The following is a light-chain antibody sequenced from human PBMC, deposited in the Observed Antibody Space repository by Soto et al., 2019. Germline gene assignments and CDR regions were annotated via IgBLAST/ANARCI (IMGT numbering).Light chain of an antibody. J-gene: IGKJ2*01. CDR3: QQTYSHPYT. V-gene: IGKV1-39*01. CDR2: AAT. CDR1: ERMTRY. Sequence: DIQVTQSPSSLVASVRDRVTVTCQASERMTRYLNWYQQKPGQPPKLLIFAATNLQSGVPSRVSGSEAATEFTLTISSLQPEDFATYYCQQTYSHPYTFGQGTILEIK.